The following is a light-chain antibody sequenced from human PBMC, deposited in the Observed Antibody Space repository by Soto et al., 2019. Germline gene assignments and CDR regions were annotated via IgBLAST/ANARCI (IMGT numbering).Light chain of an antibody. V-gene: IGKV3-15*01. CDR2: SAS. CDR3: QQHNNWPLT. J-gene: IGKJ4*01. Sequence: ETVMTQSPATLSASPGESATLSCRASQSVNSDLAWYQQIPGQAPRLLIYSASTGATGGPARFSGSGSGTEFTITISSLQSADYAIYYCQQHNNWPLTFGGGTKVVI. CDR1: QSVNSD.